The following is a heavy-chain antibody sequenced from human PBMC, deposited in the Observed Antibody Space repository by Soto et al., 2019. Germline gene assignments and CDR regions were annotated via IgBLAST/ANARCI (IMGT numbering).Heavy chain of an antibody. CDR2: IYYSGII. CDR3: AGGRPWNNYDYGLAV. CDR1: GDSVNSATYY. D-gene: IGHD1-1*01. Sequence: QVQLQESGPGLVKPSETLSLTCSVSGDSVNSATYYWNWIRQPPGKGLEWIGNIYYSGIINYNPSLKSRATMTVDTSKNQFSLKLTSVTAADTATFYCAGGRPWNNYDYGLAVWGQGTAVTVSS. V-gene: IGHV4-61*01. J-gene: IGHJ6*02.